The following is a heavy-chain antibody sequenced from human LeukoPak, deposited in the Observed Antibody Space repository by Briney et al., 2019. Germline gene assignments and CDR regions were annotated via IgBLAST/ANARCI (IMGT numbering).Heavy chain of an antibody. CDR3: ARQWGAAAGIFDY. V-gene: IGHV3-66*04. Sequence: GGSLRLSCAASGFTVSSNYMSWVRQAPGKGLEWVSVIYSSGNTYYADSVKGRFTLSRDNSKNTLYLQMNSLRAGDTAVYYCARQWGAAAGIFDYWGQGTLVTVSS. CDR2: IYSSGNT. J-gene: IGHJ4*02. D-gene: IGHD6-13*01. CDR1: GFTVSSNY.